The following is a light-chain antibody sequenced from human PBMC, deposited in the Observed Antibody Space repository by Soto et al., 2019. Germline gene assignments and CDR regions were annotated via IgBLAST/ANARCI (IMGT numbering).Light chain of an antibody. CDR2: DVS. CDR1: SSDVGGYNY. V-gene: IGLV2-14*01. Sequence: QSALTQPASVSGSPGQSSTISCTGTSSDVGGYNYVSWYQQHPGKAPKFIIYDVSNRPSGVSNRFSGSKSGNTASLTISGLQAEDEADYYYSSYTTSNTRQIVFGTGTKVTVL. CDR3: SSYTTSNTRQIV. J-gene: IGLJ1*01.